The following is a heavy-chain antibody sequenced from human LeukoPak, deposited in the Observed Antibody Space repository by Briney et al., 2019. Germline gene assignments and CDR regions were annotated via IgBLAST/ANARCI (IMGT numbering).Heavy chain of an antibody. CDR2: ISDSGGST. CDR3: AKQDIRSSAWYD. J-gene: IGHJ4*02. Sequence: GGSLRLSCAASGFTFSSYAMSWVRQAPGKGQEWVSAISDSGGSTYYADSVKGRFTISRDNSKNTLYQQMNSLRAEDTAVYYCAKQDIRSSAWYDWGQGTLVTVSS. D-gene: IGHD6-19*01. V-gene: IGHV3-23*01. CDR1: GFTFSSYA.